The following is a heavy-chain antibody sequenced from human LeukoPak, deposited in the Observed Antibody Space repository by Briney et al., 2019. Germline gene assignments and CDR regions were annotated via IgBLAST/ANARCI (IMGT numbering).Heavy chain of an antibody. D-gene: IGHD2-2*01. J-gene: IGHJ6*02. V-gene: IGHV1-69*13. Sequence: GASVKVSCKASGGTFSSYAISWVRQAPGQGLEWMGGIIPIFGTANYAQKFQGRVTIAADESTSTAYMKLSSLRSEDTAVYYCARDRSWYQLLGYYGMDVWGQGTTVTVSS. CDR3: ARDRSWYQLLGYYGMDV. CDR1: GGTFSSYA. CDR2: IIPIFGTA.